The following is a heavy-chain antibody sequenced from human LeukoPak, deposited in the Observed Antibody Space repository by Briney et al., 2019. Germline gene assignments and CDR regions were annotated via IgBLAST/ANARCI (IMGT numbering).Heavy chain of an antibody. CDR3: ARVRYSGYDLIYGMDV. CDR2: IYYSGST. J-gene: IGHJ6*02. D-gene: IGHD5-12*01. Sequence: SETLSLTCTVSGGSISSGDYYWSWIRQPPGKGLGWIGYIYYSGSTYYHPSLKSRVTISVDTSKNQFSLKLSSVTAADTAVYYCARVRYSGYDLIYGMDVWGQGTTVTVSS. CDR1: GGSISSGDYY. V-gene: IGHV4-30-4*01.